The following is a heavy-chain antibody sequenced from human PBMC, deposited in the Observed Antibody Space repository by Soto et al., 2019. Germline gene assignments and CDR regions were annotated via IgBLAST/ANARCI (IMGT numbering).Heavy chain of an antibody. J-gene: IGHJ4*02. CDR2: ISGSGTIT. D-gene: IGHD4-4*01. Sequence: GGSLRLSCAASGFTFTNYVMTWVRQAPGKGLEWVSSISGSGTITYYADSVKGRFTISRDNSKNTLSLQMNSLRAEDTAVYYCAKDFYRDAYTTGFFDYWGQGTLVTVSS. CDR3: AKDFYRDAYTTGFFDY. V-gene: IGHV3-23*01. CDR1: GFTFTNYV.